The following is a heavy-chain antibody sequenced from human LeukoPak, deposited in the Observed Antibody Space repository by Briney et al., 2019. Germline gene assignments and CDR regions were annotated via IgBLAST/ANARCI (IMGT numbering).Heavy chain of an antibody. V-gene: IGHV3-23*01. D-gene: IGHD3-3*01. CDR2: ISGSGGST. J-gene: IGHJ4*02. CDR3: AKGDFWSGYYTGAEKFDY. Sequence: GGSLRLSCAASGLTFSSYAMSWVCQAPGKGLEWVSAISGSGGSTYYADSVKGRFTISRDNSKNTLYLQMNSLRAEDTAVYYCAKGDFWSGYYTGAEKFDYWGQGTLVTVSS. CDR1: GLTFSSYA.